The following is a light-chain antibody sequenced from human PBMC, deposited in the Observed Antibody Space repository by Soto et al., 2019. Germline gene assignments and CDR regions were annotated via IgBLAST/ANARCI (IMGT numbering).Light chain of an antibody. Sequence: EIVMTQSPATLSVSPGERATLSCRASQSVSSNLAWYQQKPGQAPRLLIYGASTRATGIPARFSGSGSGTELTLTIISLQSEDFAVYYCQQYNNWPLTFGQGTKLDIK. CDR1: QSVSSN. V-gene: IGKV3-15*01. CDR3: QQYNNWPLT. CDR2: GAS. J-gene: IGKJ1*01.